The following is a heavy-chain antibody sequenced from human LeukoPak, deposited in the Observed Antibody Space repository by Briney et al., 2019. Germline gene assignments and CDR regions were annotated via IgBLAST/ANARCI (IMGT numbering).Heavy chain of an antibody. J-gene: IGHJ4*02. CDR3: VRSRSVTYGFDY. V-gene: IGHV1-69*05. D-gene: IGHD4-23*01. CDR1: GDTFKNYA. CDR2: IRPVFGTT. Sequence: ASVKVSCKASGDTFKNYAVSWVRQAPGQGLEWMGWIRPVFGTTNYEQKFQGRVTITTAESSRAAYMELSSLTPEDTAVYYCVRSRSVTYGFDYWGQGPLVIVSS.